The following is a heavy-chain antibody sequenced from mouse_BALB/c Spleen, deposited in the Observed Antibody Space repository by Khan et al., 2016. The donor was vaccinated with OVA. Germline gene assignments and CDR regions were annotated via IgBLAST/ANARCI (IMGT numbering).Heavy chain of an antibody. CDR1: GYTFTTYW. Sequence: VQLQQSGAERAKPGASVKMSCKASGYTFTTYWMHWVKQRPGQGLEWIGYINPTSGYTDYNEKFKDRATLSADKSSSTSYMQLGSITSEDSAVYYCTRDRIDYWGQGTTLTVSS. CDR2: INPTSGYT. J-gene: IGHJ2*01. V-gene: IGHV1-7*01. CDR3: TRDRIDY.